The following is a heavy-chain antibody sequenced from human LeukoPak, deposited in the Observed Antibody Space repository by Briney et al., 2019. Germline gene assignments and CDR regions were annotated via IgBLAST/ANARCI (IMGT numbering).Heavy chain of an antibody. CDR3: ATYGSGSYLYHDALDI. J-gene: IGHJ3*02. D-gene: IGHD3-10*01. V-gene: IGHV4-31*03. CDR1: GGSISSGGYY. CDR2: IYYSGST. Sequence: SETLSLTCTVSGGSISSGGYYWSWIRQHPGKGLEWIGYIYYSGSTYYNPSLKSRVTISVDTSKNQFSLKLSSVTAADTAVYYCATYGSGSYLYHDALDIWGQGTMVTVSS.